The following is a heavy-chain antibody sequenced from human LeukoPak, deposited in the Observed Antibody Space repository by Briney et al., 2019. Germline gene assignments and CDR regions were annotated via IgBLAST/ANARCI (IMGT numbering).Heavy chain of an antibody. Sequence: ASVTVSRKASGYTFTGYYMHWVRQPPGQGLEWMGWINPNSGGTNYAQKFQGRVTMTRDTSISTAYMELSRLRSDDTAVYYCAREDYFDDWGQGTLVTVSS. CDR2: INPNSGGT. CDR3: AREDYFDD. CDR1: GYTFTGYY. V-gene: IGHV1-2*02. J-gene: IGHJ4*02.